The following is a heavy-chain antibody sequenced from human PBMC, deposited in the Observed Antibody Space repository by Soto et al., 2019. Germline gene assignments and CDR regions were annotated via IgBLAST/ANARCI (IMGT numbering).Heavy chain of an antibody. J-gene: IGHJ4*02. V-gene: IGHV4-34*01. CDR1: GGSFSGYY. Sequence: QVQLQQWGAGLLKPSETLSLTCAVYGGSFSGYYWTWIRQPPGAGLEWIGEINHSGSTNYNPSLKCRVTISVDTSKNQFALKLTSVTAADTAAYYCARDKITGLFDYWGQGTLVTVSS. CDR3: ARDKITGLFDY. D-gene: IGHD2-8*02. CDR2: INHSGST.